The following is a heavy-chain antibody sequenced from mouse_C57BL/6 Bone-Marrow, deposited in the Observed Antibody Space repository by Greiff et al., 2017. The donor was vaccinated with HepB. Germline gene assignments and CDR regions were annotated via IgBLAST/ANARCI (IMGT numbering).Heavy chain of an antibody. Sequence: EVQGVESGEGLVKPGGSLKLSCAASGFTFSSYAMSWVRQTPEKRLEWVAYISSGGDYIYYADTVKGRFTISRDNARNTLYLQMSSLKSEDTAMYYCTREGKLGPSYWGQGTLVTVSA. CDR2: ISSGGDYI. V-gene: IGHV5-9-1*02. CDR3: TREGKLGPSY. CDR1: GFTFSSYA. D-gene: IGHD4-1*01. J-gene: IGHJ3*01.